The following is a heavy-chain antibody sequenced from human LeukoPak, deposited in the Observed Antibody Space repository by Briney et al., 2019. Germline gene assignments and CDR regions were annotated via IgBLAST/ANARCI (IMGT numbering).Heavy chain of an antibody. D-gene: IGHD4-17*01. J-gene: IGHJ3*02. V-gene: IGHV3-21*01. Sequence: PGGSLRLSCAASGVTFSGYSMNWVRQAPGKGLEWVSAITATSLHIYYADSVKGRFTISRDNAKNSLYLQMNSLRAEDAAIYYCARSHMYGDYGEDIWGHGTVVAVSS. CDR1: GVTFSGYS. CDR3: ARSHMYGDYGEDI. CDR2: ITATSLHI.